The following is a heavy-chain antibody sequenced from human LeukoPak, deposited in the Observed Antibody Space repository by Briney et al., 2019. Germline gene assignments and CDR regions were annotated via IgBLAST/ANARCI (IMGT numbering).Heavy chain of an antibody. CDR3: ARQTPIAAADY. V-gene: IGHV4-59*05. D-gene: IGHD6-13*01. J-gene: IGHJ4*02. CDR1: GDSISSYY. CDR2: IYYSGST. Sequence: SETLSLTCTVSGDSISSYYWSWIRQPPGKGLEWIGSIYYSGSTYYNPSLKSRVTISVDTSKNQFSLKLSSVTAADTAVYYCARQTPIAAADYWGQGTLVTVSS.